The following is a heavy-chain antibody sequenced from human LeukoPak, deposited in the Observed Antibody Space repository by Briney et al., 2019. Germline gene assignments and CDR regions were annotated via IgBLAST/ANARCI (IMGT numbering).Heavy chain of an antibody. CDR1: GGSFSGYY. V-gene: IGHV4-34*01. J-gene: IGHJ3*02. CDR2: INHSGST. D-gene: IGHD2-8*01. CDR3: AREGVLYDAFDI. Sequence: SETLSLTCAVYGGSFSGYYWSWIRQPPGKGLEWIGEINHSGSTNYNPSLKSRVTISVDTSKNQFSLKLSSVTAADTAVYYCAREGVLYDAFDIWGQGTMVTVSS.